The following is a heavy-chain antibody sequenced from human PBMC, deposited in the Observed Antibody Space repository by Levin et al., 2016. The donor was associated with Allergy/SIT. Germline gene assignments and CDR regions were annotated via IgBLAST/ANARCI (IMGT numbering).Heavy chain of an antibody. Sequence: GESLKISCGASGFTFNNYWMSWVRQAPGKGLEWVAKIEPDGSATYYLDSVRGRLTFSRDNAKNSLYLQMTSLRVEDTAVYYCARDGGWDCSGASCSTVYLDYWGQGTLVTVSS. V-gene: IGHV3-7*03. CDR1: GFTFNNYW. D-gene: IGHD2-15*01. J-gene: IGHJ4*02. CDR2: IEPDGSAT. CDR3: ARDGGWDCSGASCSTVYLDY.